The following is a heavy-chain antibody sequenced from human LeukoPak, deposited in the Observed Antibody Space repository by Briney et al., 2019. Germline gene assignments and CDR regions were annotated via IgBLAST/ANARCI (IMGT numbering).Heavy chain of an antibody. D-gene: IGHD1-26*01. V-gene: IGHV4-59*01. J-gene: IGHJ4*02. CDR3: ASGYLSGSTYYFDY. CDR2: IYYSGST. CDR1: GGSISSYY. Sequence: SETLSLTCTVSGGSISSYYWSWIRQPPGKGLEWIGYIYYSGSTNYNPSLKSRVTISVDTPKNQFSLKLSSVTAADTAVYYCASGYLSGSTYYFDYWGQGTLVTVSS.